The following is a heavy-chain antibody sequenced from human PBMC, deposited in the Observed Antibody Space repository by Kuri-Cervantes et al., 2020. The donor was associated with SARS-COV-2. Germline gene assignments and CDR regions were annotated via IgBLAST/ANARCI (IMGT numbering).Heavy chain of an antibody. J-gene: IGHJ5*02. CDR2: IYTSGST. Sequence: SETLSLTCTVSGGSISSGSHYWSWIRQPAGKGLEWIGYIYTSGSTNYNPSLKSRVTISVDTSKNQFSLKLSSVTAADTAVYYCARYITMVRGVIITSSRFDPWGQGTLVTVSS. D-gene: IGHD3-10*01. V-gene: IGHV4-61*09. CDR3: ARYITMVRGVIITSSRFDP. CDR1: GGSISSGSHY.